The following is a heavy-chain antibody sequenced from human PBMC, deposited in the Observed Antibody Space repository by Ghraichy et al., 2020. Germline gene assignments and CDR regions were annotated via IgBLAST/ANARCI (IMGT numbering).Heavy chain of an antibody. CDR3: ARDSRGRNGSYEGFDH. CDR1: GFTFDDHG. CDR2: INWNGDKT. J-gene: IGHJ4*02. Sequence: GGSLRLSFAASGFTFDDHGMSWVRQAAGKGLEWVSGINWNGDKTAYADSVRGRFTISRDNANNFLYLQMNSLRDEDTAFYYCARDSRGRNGSYEGFDHWGQGTLVTVSS. V-gene: IGHV3-20*03. D-gene: IGHD1-26*01.